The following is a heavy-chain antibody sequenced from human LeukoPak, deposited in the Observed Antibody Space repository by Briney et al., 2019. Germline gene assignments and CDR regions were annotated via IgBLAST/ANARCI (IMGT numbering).Heavy chain of an antibody. Sequence: GGSLRLSCAASGFTFSSYWMSWVRQAPGKGLEWVANIKQDGSEKYYVDSVKGRFTISRDNAKNSLYLQMNSLRAEDTAVYYCARARIRSGATTDFCYWGQGTLVTVSS. J-gene: IGHJ4*02. CDR1: GFTFSSYW. D-gene: IGHD5-24*01. CDR3: ARARIRSGATTDFCY. CDR2: IKQDGSEK. V-gene: IGHV3-7*01.